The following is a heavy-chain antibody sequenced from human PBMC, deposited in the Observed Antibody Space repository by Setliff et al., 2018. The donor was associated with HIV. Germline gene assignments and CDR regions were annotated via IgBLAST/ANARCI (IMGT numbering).Heavy chain of an antibody. V-gene: IGHV1-69*05. CDR2: IIPMYGVA. CDR1: GGTFSRYA. J-gene: IGHJ6*02. CDR3: ARRIAVAGSNGMDV. Sequence: ASVKVSCKTSGGTFSRYAFNWVRQTPGQGPEWMGGIIPMYGVANYAQKFQGRVTITTDESTSTAYMELSSLRSEDTAVYYCARRIAVAGSNGMDVWGQGTTVTVSS. D-gene: IGHD6-19*01.